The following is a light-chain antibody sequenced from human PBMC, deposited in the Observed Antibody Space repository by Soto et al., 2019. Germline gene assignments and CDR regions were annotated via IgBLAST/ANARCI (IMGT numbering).Light chain of an antibody. V-gene: IGLV1-44*01. J-gene: IGLJ3*02. Sequence: QAVLTQPPSASGTPGQRVTISCSGSSSNIGTNTVNWYQQFPRSAPKLLMYSSNQRPSGVPDRFSGSKSGTSASLAISGLQSEAEADYYCAAWDGSLNVVLFGGGTKLTVL. CDR3: AAWDGSLNVVL. CDR1: SSNIGTNT. CDR2: SSN.